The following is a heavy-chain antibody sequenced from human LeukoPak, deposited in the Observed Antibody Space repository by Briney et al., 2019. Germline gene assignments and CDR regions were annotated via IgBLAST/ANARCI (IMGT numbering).Heavy chain of an antibody. CDR3: ASGPSYSGSNEYFDS. V-gene: IGHV7-4-1*02. CDR1: GYTFSSYT. D-gene: IGHD1-26*01. CDR2: INTNTGNP. Sequence: ASVKVSCKASGYTFSSYTMNWVRQAPGQGLEWMGWINTNTGNPTYAQDYTRRFVFSLDTSVSTTYLQISRLKAEDTAVYYCASGPSYSGSNEYFDSWGQGTLVTVSS. J-gene: IGHJ4*02.